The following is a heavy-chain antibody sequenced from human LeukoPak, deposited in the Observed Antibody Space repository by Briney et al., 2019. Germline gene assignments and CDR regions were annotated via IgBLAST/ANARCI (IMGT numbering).Heavy chain of an antibody. CDR3: ARGPAAIHP. CDR1: GYSLTNHF. V-gene: IGHV4-34*12. CDR2: ILHNGAT. Sequence: SETLSLTCGVYGYSLTNHFWIWLRQPPGKGLEWIGEILHNGATNYNPSLKSRVTISVDTSKNRFFLKLSSVTAADTAVYYCARGPAAIHPWGQGTLVTVSS. J-gene: IGHJ5*02. D-gene: IGHD2-2*01.